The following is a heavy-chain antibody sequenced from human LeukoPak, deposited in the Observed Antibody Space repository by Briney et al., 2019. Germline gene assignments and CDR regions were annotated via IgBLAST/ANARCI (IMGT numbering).Heavy chain of an antibody. J-gene: IGHJ6*02. CDR1: GFTFSDHY. V-gene: IGHV3-72*01. CDR2: SRNKANSYTT. D-gene: IGHD3-10*01. Sequence: GGSLRLSCAASGFTFSDHYMDWVRQAPGKGLEWVGRSRNKANSYTTKYAASVKGRFTISRDDSKKSLYLQMNSPKTEDTAVYHCARGTNGMDVWGLGTTVTVSS. CDR3: ARGTNGMDV.